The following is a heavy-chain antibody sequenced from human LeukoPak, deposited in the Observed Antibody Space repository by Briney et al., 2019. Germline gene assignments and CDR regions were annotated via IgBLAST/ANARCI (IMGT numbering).Heavy chain of an antibody. CDR2: IYYSGTT. Sequence: SETLSLTCTVSGGSISSYYWSWIRQPPGKGLEWIGYIYYSGTTYYNPSLKSRLTISVDTSKNQFSLNLSSVTAADTAVYYCARRDRVIASPLVWGQGILVTASS. V-gene: IGHV4-59*04. CDR3: ARRDRVIASPLV. D-gene: IGHD2/OR15-2a*01. J-gene: IGHJ4*02. CDR1: GGSISSYY.